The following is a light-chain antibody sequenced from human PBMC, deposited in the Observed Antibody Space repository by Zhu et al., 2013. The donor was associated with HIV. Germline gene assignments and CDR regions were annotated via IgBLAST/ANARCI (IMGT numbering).Light chain of an antibody. Sequence: DIQMTQSPFTLSASVGDRVTITCRASQSISSWLAWYQEKPGKAPELLIYDASSLQSGVPSRFSGSGSGTDFTLTISSLQPEDFATYYCQQFNSYPQFTFGPGTKVISN. CDR2: DAS. CDR1: QSISSW. V-gene: IGKV1-5*01. CDR3: QQFNSYPQFT. J-gene: IGKJ3*01.